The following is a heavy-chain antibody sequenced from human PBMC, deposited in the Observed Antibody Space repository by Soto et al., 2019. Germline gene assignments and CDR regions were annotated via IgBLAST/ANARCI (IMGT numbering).Heavy chain of an antibody. CDR1: GHTFIGYY. CDR2: INAGNGNT. D-gene: IGHD3-10*01. J-gene: IGHJ4*02. V-gene: IGHV1-3*01. Sequence: ASVKVSCKASGHTFIGYYINWVRQAPGQRLEWMGWINAGNGNTKYSQKFQGRVTITRDTSASTAYMELSSLRSEDTAVYYCAKAPRGSKPSYFDYWGQGTLVTVSS. CDR3: AKAPRGSKPSYFDY.